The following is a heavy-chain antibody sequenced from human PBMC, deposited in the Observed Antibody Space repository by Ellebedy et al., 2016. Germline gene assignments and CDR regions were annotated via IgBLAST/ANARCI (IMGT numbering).Heavy chain of an antibody. D-gene: IGHD6-13*01. CDR2: ISGSGGST. Sequence: GESLKISXAASGFTFSSYAMSWVRQAPGKGLEWVSAISGSGGSTYYADSVKGRFTISRDNSKNTLYLQMNSLRAEDTAVYYCARDHGLLGYSSSWHPYYFDYWGQGTLVTVSS. J-gene: IGHJ4*02. V-gene: IGHV3-23*01. CDR3: ARDHGLLGYSSSWHPYYFDY. CDR1: GFTFSSYA.